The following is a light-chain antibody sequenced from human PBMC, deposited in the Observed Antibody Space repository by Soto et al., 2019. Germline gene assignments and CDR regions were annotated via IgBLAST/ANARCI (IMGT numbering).Light chain of an antibody. CDR2: EDN. J-gene: IGLJ2*01. CDR3: QSYDADFVI. V-gene: IGLV6-57*04. Sequence: NFMLTQPHSVSESPGKTVTISCTRSSGSIASNSVQWHQQRPGSAPAIVIYEDNRRPSGGPGRFSGSTDGSSNSASLTISGLQTEDEADYYCQSYDADFVIFGGGTKLTVL. CDR1: SGSIASNS.